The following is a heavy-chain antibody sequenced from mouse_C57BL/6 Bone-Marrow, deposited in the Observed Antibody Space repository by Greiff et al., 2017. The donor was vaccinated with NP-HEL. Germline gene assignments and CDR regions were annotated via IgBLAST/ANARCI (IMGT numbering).Heavy chain of an antibody. D-gene: IGHD2-12*01. CDR1: GYTFTSYW. Sequence: QVQLKQPGAELVRPGTSVKLSCKASGYTFTSYWMHWVKQRPGQGLEWIGMIDPAGTWTNYNKKFKDKATLTADKSSSTAYMQLSSLTSDGSAGYYCARSGAYYSLYVGFWGQGSTLTVSS. V-gene: IGHV1-59*01. J-gene: IGHJ2*01. CDR2: IDPAGTWT. CDR3: ARSGAYYSLYVGF.